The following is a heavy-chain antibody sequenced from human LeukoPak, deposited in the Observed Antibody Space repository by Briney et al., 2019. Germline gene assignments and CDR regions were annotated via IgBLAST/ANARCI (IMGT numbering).Heavy chain of an antibody. CDR3: ARGGIDYDFWSGYYNGDYYYYGMDV. V-gene: IGHV4-61*01. J-gene: IGHJ6*02. CDR1: GGSVSSGSYY. D-gene: IGHD3-3*01. Sequence: SETLSLTCTVSGGSVSSGSYYWSWIRQPPGKGLEWIGYIYYSGSTXYNPSLKSRVTISVDTSKNQFSLKLSSVTAADTAVYYCARGGIDYDFWSGYYNGDYYYYGMDVWGQGTTVTVSS. CDR2: IYYSGST.